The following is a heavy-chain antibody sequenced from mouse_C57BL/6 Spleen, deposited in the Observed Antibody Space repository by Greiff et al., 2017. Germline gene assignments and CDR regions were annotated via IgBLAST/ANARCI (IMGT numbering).Heavy chain of an antibody. CDR1: GYTFTSYW. CDR2: IDPSDSYT. V-gene: IGHV1-69*01. J-gene: IGHJ2*01. Sequence: VQLQQPGAELVMPGASVKLSCKASGYTFTSYWMHWVKQRPGQGLEWIGEIDPSDSYTNYNQKFKGKSTLTVDKSSSTAYMQLSSLTSEDSAVYYFARGTYYFDYWGQGTTLTVSS. CDR3: ARGTYYFDY. D-gene: IGHD3-3*01.